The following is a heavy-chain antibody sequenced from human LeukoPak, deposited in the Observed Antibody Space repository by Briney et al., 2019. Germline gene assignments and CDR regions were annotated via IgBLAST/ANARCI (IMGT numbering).Heavy chain of an antibody. Sequence: GGSLRLSCAASGFTFDDYAMHWVRQAPGKGLEWVSGISWNSGSIGYADSVKGRSTISRDNAKNSLYLQMNSLRAEDTALYYCAKLGSGGMAEAFQHWGQGTLVTVSS. D-gene: IGHD6-19*01. J-gene: IGHJ1*01. CDR2: ISWNSGSI. CDR3: AKLGSGGMAEAFQH. CDR1: GFTFDDYA. V-gene: IGHV3-9*01.